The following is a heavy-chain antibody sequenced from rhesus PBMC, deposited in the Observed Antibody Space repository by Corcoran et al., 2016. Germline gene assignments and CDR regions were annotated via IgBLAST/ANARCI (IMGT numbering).Heavy chain of an antibody. CDR3: ARVHSGDY. J-gene: IGHJ4*01. Sequence: QVTLKESGPALVKPTQTLTLTCTCSGFSISTTGTGVGWIRQPPGKHLEWLASISWNASEYYRPSLKSTLTLSKETSQNQVVLTMTNMDPGGTATYFCARVHSGDYWGPGVLVTLSS. CDR1: GFSISTTGTG. CDR2: ISWNASE. V-gene: IGHV2-95*01.